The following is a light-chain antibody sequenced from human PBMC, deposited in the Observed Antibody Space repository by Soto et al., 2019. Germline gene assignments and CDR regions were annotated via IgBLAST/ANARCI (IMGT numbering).Light chain of an antibody. CDR2: GAS. Sequence: EIVLTQSPGTLSLSPWEIATLSCRASQSFNSIYLAWYQQKPGQAPRLLIYGASSRATGIPDRFSGSGSGTDFTLTISRLEPEDFAVYYCHQYDSWTFGQGTKVDIK. CDR3: HQYDSWT. V-gene: IGKV3-20*01. CDR1: QSFNSIY. J-gene: IGKJ1*01.